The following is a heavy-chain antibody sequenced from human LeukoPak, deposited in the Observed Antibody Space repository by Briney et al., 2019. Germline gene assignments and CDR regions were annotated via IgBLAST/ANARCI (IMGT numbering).Heavy chain of an antibody. V-gene: IGHV3-23*01. Sequence: GGSLRLSCAASGFTFSNYAMSWVRQAPGKGLEWVSAISGSGDSTYYADSVKGRFTISRDNSKNTLYLHMNSLRAEDTAVYYCARDGSDSTGYYYALWGQGTLVTVSS. CDR1: GFTFSNYA. D-gene: IGHD3-22*01. J-gene: IGHJ4*02. CDR2: ISGSGDST. CDR3: ARDGSDSTGYYYAL.